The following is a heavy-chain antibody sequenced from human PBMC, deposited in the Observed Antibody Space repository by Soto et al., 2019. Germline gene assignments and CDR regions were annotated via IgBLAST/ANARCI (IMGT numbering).Heavy chain of an antibody. CDR1: GGSFSGYY. Sequence: SETLSLTCAVYGGSFSGYYWSWIRQPPGKGLEWIGYIYYSGSTNYNPSLKSRVTISVDTSKNQFSLKLSSVTAADTAVYYCARERGGSRDAFDIWGQGTMVTVSS. J-gene: IGHJ3*02. CDR2: IYYSGST. V-gene: IGHV4-59*01. CDR3: ARERGGSRDAFDI. D-gene: IGHD1-26*01.